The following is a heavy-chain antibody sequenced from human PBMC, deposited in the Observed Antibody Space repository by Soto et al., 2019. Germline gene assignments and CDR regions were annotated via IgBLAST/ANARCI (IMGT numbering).Heavy chain of an antibody. J-gene: IGHJ4*02. CDR3: RKDLTGGAH. D-gene: IGHD3-10*01. CDR2: VSTGGDTT. V-gene: IGHV3-23*01. CDR1: GFSFSGYS. Sequence: EVYLLESGGGLVQPGGSLRLSCAAAGFSFSGYSMSWVRQAPGKGLEWVAGVSTGGDTTYYADIVKGRFTISRDNSKNMLHLQMDSLRVDDTAVYYCRKDLTGGAHWGQGTLVTVSS.